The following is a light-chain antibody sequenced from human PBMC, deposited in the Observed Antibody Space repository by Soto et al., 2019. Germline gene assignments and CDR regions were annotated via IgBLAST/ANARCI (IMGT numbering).Light chain of an antibody. CDR3: CSYAGSYTYV. Sequence: QSALTQPRSVSGSPGQSVTIFCSGTSSDVGGYNYVSWYQQHPGKAPKLMIYDVSKRPSGDPDRFSGSKSGNTASLTISGLQAEDEADYYCCSYAGSYTYVFGTGTKLTVL. CDR2: DVS. V-gene: IGLV2-11*01. J-gene: IGLJ1*01. CDR1: SSDVGGYNY.